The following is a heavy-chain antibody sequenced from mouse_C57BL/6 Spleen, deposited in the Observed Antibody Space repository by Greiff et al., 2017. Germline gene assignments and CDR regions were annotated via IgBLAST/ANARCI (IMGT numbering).Heavy chain of an antibody. J-gene: IGHJ2*01. CDR1: GYAFSSSW. CDR2: IYPGDGDT. Sequence: QVQLKESGPELVKPGASVKISCKASGYAFSSSWMNWVKQRPGKGLEWIGRIYPGDGDTNYNVKFKGKATLTADKSSSTAYMQLSSLTSEDSAVYFCARSPWFGYWGQGTTLTVSS. CDR3: ARSPWFGY. V-gene: IGHV1-82*01.